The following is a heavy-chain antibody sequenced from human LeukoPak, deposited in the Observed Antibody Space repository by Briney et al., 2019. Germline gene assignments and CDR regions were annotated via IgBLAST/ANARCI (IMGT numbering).Heavy chain of an antibody. CDR3: AREGYYGSGSPPSLYFDY. CDR2: IKQDGSEE. Sequence: GGSLGLSCVASGFTISSYWMHWVRQAPGKGLEWVANIKQDGSEEYYVDSVKGRFTISRDNSRSTLYLQMNSLRPEDTAIYYCAREGYYGSGSPPSLYFDYWGQGTLVTVSS. D-gene: IGHD3-10*01. J-gene: IGHJ4*02. CDR1: GFTISSYW. V-gene: IGHV3-7*01.